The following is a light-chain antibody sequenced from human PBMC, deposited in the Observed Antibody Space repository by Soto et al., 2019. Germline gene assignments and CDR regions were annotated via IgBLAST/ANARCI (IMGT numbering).Light chain of an antibody. J-gene: IGKJ2*01. CDR2: DAS. V-gene: IGKV3-11*01. CDR3: QQRTDWQYT. Sequence: EIVLTQSPATLSLSPGERATLSCRASQSVSTYLVWYQQKPGQAPRLLIYDASTRATGIPARFSGSGSGTDFTLTISSLEPEDFAVYYCQQRTDWQYTFGQGTRLEIK. CDR1: QSVSTY.